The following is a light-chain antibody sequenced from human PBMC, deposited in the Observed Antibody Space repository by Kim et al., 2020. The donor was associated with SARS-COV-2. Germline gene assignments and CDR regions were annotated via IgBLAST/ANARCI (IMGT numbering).Light chain of an antibody. J-gene: IGLJ2*01. Sequence: QTVTLSVSGSNSNIGSHYVYWYQHFPGTAPKLLIYRNNQRPSGVPDRFSGSKSGTSASLAISGLRSADEADYYCVANDDILSGILFGGGTQLTVL. CDR2: RNN. V-gene: IGLV1-47*01. CDR1: NSNIGSHY. CDR3: VANDDILSGIL.